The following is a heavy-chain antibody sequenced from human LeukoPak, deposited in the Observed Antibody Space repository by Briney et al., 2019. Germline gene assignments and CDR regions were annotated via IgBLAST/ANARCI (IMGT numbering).Heavy chain of an antibody. V-gene: IGHV1-8*01. CDR3: ARGRVIAAADY. Sequence: GASVKVSCKASVYTFTIYDINWVRQAPGQGLEWMGWMNPNSGNTGYAQKFQGRVTMTRNTSISTAYMELSSLRSEDTAVYYCARGRVIAAADYWGQGTLVTVSS. CDR1: VYTFTIYD. J-gene: IGHJ4*02. CDR2: MNPNSGNT. D-gene: IGHD6-13*01.